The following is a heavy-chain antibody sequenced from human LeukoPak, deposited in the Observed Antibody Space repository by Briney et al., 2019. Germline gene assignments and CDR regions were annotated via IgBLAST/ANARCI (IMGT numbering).Heavy chain of an antibody. D-gene: IGHD2-2*01. CDR2: ISSSSSYI. Sequence: PGGSLRLSCAASGFTFSSYSMNWVRQAPGKGLEWVSSISSSSSYIYYADSVKGRFTISRDNAKNSLYLQMNSLRAEDTAVYYCARDRCSSTSCYVTYRGQGTLVTVSS. CDR1: GFTFSSYS. V-gene: IGHV3-21*01. CDR3: ARDRCSSTSCYVTY. J-gene: IGHJ4*02.